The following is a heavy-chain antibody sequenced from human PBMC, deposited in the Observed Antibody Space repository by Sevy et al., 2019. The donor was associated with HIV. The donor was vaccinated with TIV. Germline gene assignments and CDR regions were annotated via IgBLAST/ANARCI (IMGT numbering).Heavy chain of an antibody. CDR3: ARDFGGYSNWFDP. CDR1: GFTFSSYE. D-gene: IGHD1-26*01. Sequence: GGSLRLSCAASGFTFSSYEMNWVRQAPGKGLEWVSYISSSGSTINYADSVKGRFTISRDNAKNSLYLQMNSLRAEDTAVYYCARDFGGYSNWFDPWGQGTLVTVSS. J-gene: IGHJ5*02. V-gene: IGHV3-48*03. CDR2: ISSSGSTI.